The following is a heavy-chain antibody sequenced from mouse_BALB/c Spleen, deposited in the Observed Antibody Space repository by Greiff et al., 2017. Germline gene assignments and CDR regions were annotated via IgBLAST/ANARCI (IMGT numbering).Heavy chain of an antibody. D-gene: IGHD2-14*01. V-gene: IGHV5-4*02. J-gene: IGHJ4*01. CDR1: GFTFSDYY. CDR2: ISDGGSYT. CDR3: ARGGIGTTGYYYAMDY. Sequence: EVHLVESGGGLVKPGGSLKLSCAASGFTFSDYYMYWVRQTPEKRLEWVATISDGGSYTYYPDSVKGRFTISRDNAKNNLYLQMSSLKSEDTAMYYCARGGIGTTGYYYAMDYWGQGTSVTVSS.